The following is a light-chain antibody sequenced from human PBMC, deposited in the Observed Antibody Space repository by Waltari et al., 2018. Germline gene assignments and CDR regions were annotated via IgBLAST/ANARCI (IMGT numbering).Light chain of an antibody. CDR3: QHRIKWPWT. Sequence: EIVLTQSPATLSLSPGERATLSCRASQSVSPYLPWYQQKPGQAPRLLIYDTSNRAAGIPARFSGSGSGIDFTLTISGLEPEDFAVYYCQHRIKWPWTFGQGTKVEIK. CDR1: QSVSPY. V-gene: IGKV3-11*01. CDR2: DTS. J-gene: IGKJ1*01.